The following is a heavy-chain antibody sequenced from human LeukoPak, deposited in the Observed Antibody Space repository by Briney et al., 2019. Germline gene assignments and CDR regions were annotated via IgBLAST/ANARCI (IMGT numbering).Heavy chain of an antibody. Sequence: SVKVSCKASGYTFTSYDINWVRQAPGQGLEWMGRIIPILGIANYAQKFQGRVTITADKSTSTAYMELSSLRSEDTAVYYCAREYSSSWDPWGQGTLVTVSS. CDR1: GYTFTSYD. V-gene: IGHV1-69*04. CDR3: AREYSSSWDP. CDR2: IIPILGIA. D-gene: IGHD6-6*01. J-gene: IGHJ5*02.